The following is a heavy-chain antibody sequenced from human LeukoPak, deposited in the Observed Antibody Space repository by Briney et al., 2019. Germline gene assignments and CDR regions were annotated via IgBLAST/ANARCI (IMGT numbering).Heavy chain of an antibody. V-gene: IGHV7-4-1*02. Sequence: ASVKVSCKASGYTFTSYAMNWVRQAPGQGLEWMGWINTNTGNPTYAQGFTGRFVFSLDTSVSTAYLQISSLKAEDTAVYYCARDPKPITVIVVVITDYYYYGMDVWGQGTTVTVSS. CDR1: GYTFTSYA. CDR3: ARDPKPITVIVVVITDYYYYGMDV. CDR2: INTNTGNP. D-gene: IGHD3-22*01. J-gene: IGHJ6*02.